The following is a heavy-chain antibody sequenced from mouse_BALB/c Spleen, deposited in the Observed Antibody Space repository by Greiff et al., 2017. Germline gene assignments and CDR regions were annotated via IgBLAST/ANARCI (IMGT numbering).Heavy chain of an antibody. D-gene: IGHD1-1*01. CDR1: GYTFTSYW. CDR3: TRDYGSSYFYYAMDY. J-gene: IGHJ4*01. V-gene: IGHV1-69*02. Sequence: QVQLQQPGAELVRPGASVKLSCKASGYTFTSYWINWVKQRPGQGLEWIGNIYPSDSYTNYNQKFKDKATLTVDKSSSTAYMQLSSPTSEDSAVYYCTRDYGSSYFYYAMDYWGQGTSVTVSS. CDR2: IYPSDSYT.